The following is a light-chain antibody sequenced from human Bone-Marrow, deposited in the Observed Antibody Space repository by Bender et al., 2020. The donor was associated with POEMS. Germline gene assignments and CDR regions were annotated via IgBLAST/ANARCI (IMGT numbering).Light chain of an antibody. CDR2: DNN. Sequence: NFMLTQPHSVSESPGKTVTISCTRSSGSIASNYVQWYQQRPVSSPTTVMFDNNQRPSGVPDRFSGSIDSSSNSASLTISGLKTEDEADYYCQSYDNSAWVFGGGTKLTVL. CDR1: SGSIASNY. V-gene: IGLV6-57*01. J-gene: IGLJ3*02. CDR3: QSYDNSAWV.